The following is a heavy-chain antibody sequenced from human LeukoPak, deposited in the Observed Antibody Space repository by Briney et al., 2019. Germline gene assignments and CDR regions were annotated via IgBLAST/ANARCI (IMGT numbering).Heavy chain of an antibody. V-gene: IGHV6-1*01. CDR1: GDSVSTNSAA. Sequence: SQTLSLTCAISGDSVSTNSAAWNWIRQSPSRGLEWLGRTYYRSKYYFDYAVSVKSRITINPDTSKNQFSLKLSSVTAADTAVYYCARGGRGNYYDSSGLFDYWGQGTLVTVSS. CDR3: ARGGRGNYYDSSGLFDY. J-gene: IGHJ4*02. CDR2: TYYRSKYYF. D-gene: IGHD3-22*01.